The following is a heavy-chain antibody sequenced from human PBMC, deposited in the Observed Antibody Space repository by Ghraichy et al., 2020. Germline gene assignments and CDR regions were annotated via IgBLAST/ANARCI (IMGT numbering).Heavy chain of an antibody. CDR2: ISSNSYYI. V-gene: IGHV3-21*01. J-gene: IGHJ4*02. CDR3: ARDFVSGSYPSLGY. CDR1: GFTFSTYS. Sequence: GESLRLSCVGSGFTFSTYSMNWARQAPGKGLEWVSSISSNSYYIYYADSVKGRFTISRDNAKNSLFLQMNSLTAEDTAVYYCARDFVSGSYPSLGYWGQGTLVTVSS. D-gene: IGHD1-26*01.